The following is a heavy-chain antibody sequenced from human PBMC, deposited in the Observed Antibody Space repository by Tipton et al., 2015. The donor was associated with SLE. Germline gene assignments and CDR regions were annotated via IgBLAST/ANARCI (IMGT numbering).Heavy chain of an antibody. Sequence: TLSLTCTVSGVSTSSGGYFWNWIRHYPGKGLEWIGSIHHSGTTHYNPSLKSRVTLAVDTSKNQFSLKLSVVTAADTAVYYCVSSGYPLGSFDVWGQGTMVTVS. CDR1: GVSTSSGGYF. V-gene: IGHV4-31*03. D-gene: IGHD3-9*01. CDR2: IHHSGTT. J-gene: IGHJ3*01. CDR3: VSSGYPLGSFDV.